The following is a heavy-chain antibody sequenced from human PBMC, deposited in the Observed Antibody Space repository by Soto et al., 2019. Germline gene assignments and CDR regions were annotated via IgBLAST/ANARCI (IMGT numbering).Heavy chain of an antibody. V-gene: IGHV3-7*01. CDR1: GFTFSTYC. Sequence: GRSLRLSCAASGFTFSTYCMDWVRQTPGKGLEWVANINQDGSEKNYVDSVKGRFTIYRDNAKNSLYLQMSSLTAEESALYYCSRSLDSSGQGTLVTV. CDR2: INQDGSEK. CDR3: SRSLDS. J-gene: IGHJ4*02.